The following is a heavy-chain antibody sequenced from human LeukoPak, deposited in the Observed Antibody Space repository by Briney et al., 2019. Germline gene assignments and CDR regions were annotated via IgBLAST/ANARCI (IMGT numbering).Heavy chain of an antibody. D-gene: IGHD1-26*01. CDR1: GFIFSDYA. Sequence: GGSLRLSCAASGFIFSDYAMSWVRQAPGKGLEWVSGIGGGGTGTHYADSVKGRFTVSRDNSRNTLYLQMNSLRAEDTALYYCAKELESWEIFEYWGQGTLVTVSS. CDR2: IGGGGTGT. CDR3: AKELESWEIFEY. J-gene: IGHJ4*02. V-gene: IGHV3-23*01.